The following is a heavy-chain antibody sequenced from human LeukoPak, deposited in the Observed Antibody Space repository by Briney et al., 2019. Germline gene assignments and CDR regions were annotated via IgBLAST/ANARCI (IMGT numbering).Heavy chain of an antibody. CDR3: ARELWFGESIGFDY. D-gene: IGHD3-10*01. CDR1: GFTVSSNY. V-gene: IGHV3-53*01. CDR2: IYSGGST. Sequence: GGSLRLSCAASGFTVSSNYMSWVRQAPGKGLGWVSVIYSGGSTYYADSVKGRFTISRDNSKNTLYLQMNSLRAEDTAVYYCARELWFGESIGFDYWGQGTLVTVSS. J-gene: IGHJ4*02.